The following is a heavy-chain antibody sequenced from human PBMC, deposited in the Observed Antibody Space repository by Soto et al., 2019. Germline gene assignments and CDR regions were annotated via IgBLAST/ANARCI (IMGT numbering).Heavy chain of an antibody. D-gene: IGHD3-16*01. CDR3: AREGGIEPLGPPYYYYGMDV. CDR2: INPNSGGT. V-gene: IGHV1-2*02. Sequence: GASVKVSCKASGYTFTGYYMHWVRQAPGQGLEWMGWINPNSGGTNYAQKFQGRVTMTRDTSISTAYMELSRLRSDDTAVYYCAREGGIEPLGPPYYYYGMDVWAQGTTATASS. J-gene: IGHJ6*02. CDR1: GYTFTGYY.